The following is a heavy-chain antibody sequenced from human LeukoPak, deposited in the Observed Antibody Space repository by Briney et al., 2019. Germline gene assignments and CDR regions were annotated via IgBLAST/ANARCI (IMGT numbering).Heavy chain of an antibody. CDR1: GGSISTSSYY. Sequence: SQTLSLTCPVSGGSISTSSYYWGWIRQPPGKGLEWIATIYFSGSTYYNPSLKSRVTISVDTSKNQFSLKLSSVTAADTAVYYCARHRVGTGGPGYFDYWGQGALVTVSS. CDR2: IYFSGST. J-gene: IGHJ4*02. V-gene: IGHV4-39*01. CDR3: ARHRVGTGGPGYFDY. D-gene: IGHD2-8*02.